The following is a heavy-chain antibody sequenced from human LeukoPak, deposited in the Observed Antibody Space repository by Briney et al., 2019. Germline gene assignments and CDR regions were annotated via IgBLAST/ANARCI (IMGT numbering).Heavy chain of an antibody. CDR3: ARHVRLAAAGSYNWFDP. V-gene: IGHV3-11*04. CDR1: GFTFSDYY. D-gene: IGHD6-13*01. CDR2: ISSSATTI. Sequence: GGSLRLSCAASGFTFSDYYMHWIRQAPGKGLEWISYISSSATTIYYADSVKGRFTISRDNAKNSLYLQMNSLTAEDTAVYYCARHVRLAAAGSYNWFDPWGQGTLVTVSS. J-gene: IGHJ5*02.